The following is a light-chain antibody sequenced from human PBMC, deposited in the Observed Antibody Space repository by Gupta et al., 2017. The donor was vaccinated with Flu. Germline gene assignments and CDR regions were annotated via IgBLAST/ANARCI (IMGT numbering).Light chain of an antibody. V-gene: IGLV2-14*01. J-gene: IGLJ1*01. CDR2: EVN. Sequence: SSDVGVYNNVSWYQQHPGRAPKLMIYEVNNRHSGVSNRFSGSKSANTASLTISGLQAEDEADFYCSSYSSTDSLYVVGTGTKVTVL. CDR1: SSDVGVYNN. CDR3: SSYSSTDSLYV.